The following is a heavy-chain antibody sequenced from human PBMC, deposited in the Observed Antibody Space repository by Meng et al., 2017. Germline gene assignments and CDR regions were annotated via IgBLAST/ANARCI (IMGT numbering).Heavy chain of an antibody. Sequence: ASVKVSCKASGYTFTSYGISWVRQAPGQGLEWMGWISAYNGNTNYAQKLQGRVTMTTDTSTSTAYMELRSLRSDDTAVYYCARGYYDFWSGYYGREDWFDPWGQGTLVT. J-gene: IGHJ5*02. V-gene: IGHV1-18*01. CDR1: GYTFTSYG. CDR3: ARGYYDFWSGYYGREDWFDP. CDR2: ISAYNGNT. D-gene: IGHD3-3*01.